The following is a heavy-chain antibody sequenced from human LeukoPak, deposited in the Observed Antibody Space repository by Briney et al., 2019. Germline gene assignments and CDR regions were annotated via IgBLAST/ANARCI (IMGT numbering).Heavy chain of an antibody. Sequence: PGGSLRLSCVASGFTFTSDAMNWVRQAPGKGLEWVSSTVSRGTTQYADSAKGRFTISRDNSRNTVFQQMNRLRPEDTAVYYCVKEAYYGWGSSPTFYFDYWGQGTRVTVSS. D-gene: IGHD3-10*01. CDR2: TVSRGTT. V-gene: IGHV3-23*01. J-gene: IGHJ4*02. CDR1: GFTFTSDA. CDR3: VKEAYYGWGSSPTFYFDY.